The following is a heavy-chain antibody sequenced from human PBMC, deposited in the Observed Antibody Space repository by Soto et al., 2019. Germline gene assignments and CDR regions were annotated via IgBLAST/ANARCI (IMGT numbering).Heavy chain of an antibody. V-gene: IGHV3-30-3*01. D-gene: IGHD6-13*01. CDR3: ARDSRARTGIAAAGTSYGYYYYYGMDV. Sequence: GSLRLSCAASGFTFSSYAMHWVRQAPGKGLEWVAVISYDGSNKYYADSVKGRFTISRDNSKNTLYLQMNSLRAEDTAVYYCARDSRARTGIAAAGTSYGYYYYYGMDVWGQGTTVTVSS. CDR1: GFTFSSYA. CDR2: ISYDGSNK. J-gene: IGHJ6*02.